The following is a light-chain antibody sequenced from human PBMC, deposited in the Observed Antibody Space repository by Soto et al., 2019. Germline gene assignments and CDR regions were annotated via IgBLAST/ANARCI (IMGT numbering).Light chain of an antibody. CDR2: WAS. J-gene: IGKJ4*01. CDR3: QQYYSAPLT. V-gene: IGKV4-1*01. CDR1: QSVLYSSNNKNY. Sequence: DIVMTQSPDSLAVSVSERATINCKSSQSVLYSSNNKNYLAWYQKKPGQPPKLLIYWASTRQSGVPDRISGSGSGTDFTLTISSLQAEDVAVYYCQQYYSAPLTFGGGTKVEIK.